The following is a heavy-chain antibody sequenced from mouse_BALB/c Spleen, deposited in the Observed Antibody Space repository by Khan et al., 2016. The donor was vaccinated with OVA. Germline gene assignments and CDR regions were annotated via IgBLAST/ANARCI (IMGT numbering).Heavy chain of an antibody. V-gene: IGHV2-2*01. CDR3: ARHSYRYDFTY. CDR1: GFSLTTYG. D-gene: IGHD2-12*01. CDR2: IWSGGST. J-gene: IGHJ3*01. Sequence: VQLKQSGPGLVQPSQSLSITCTVSGFSLTTYGIHWVRQSPGKGLEWLGVIWSGGSTVYNAPFISRLTIRQANSKHQVFFKMNSLQAPDTAIFYCARHSYRYDFTYWGQGTLVTVSA.